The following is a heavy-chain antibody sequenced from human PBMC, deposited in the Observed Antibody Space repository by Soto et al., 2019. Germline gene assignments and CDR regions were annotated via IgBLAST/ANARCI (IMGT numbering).Heavy chain of an antibody. CDR1: GFTFISYA. Sequence: EVQLLESGGGLVQPGWSLRLSCVASGFTFISYAMSWVRQAPGKGLERVSTINSGGGIRDYADSVKGRFTISRDYSKKTLNLQMNSLRAEDTAVYYCAKNWGIAAARAAFDIWGQGTLVTVSS. J-gene: IGHJ3*02. V-gene: IGHV3-23*01. CDR3: AKNWGIAAARAAFDI. D-gene: IGHD6-13*01. CDR2: INSGGGIR.